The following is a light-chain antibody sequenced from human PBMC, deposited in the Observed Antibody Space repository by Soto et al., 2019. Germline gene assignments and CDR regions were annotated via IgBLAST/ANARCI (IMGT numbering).Light chain of an antibody. CDR1: SSDVGSYNL. Sequence: QSALTQPASVSGSPGQSITISCTGTSSDVGSYNLVSWYQQHPGKAPKLMIYDDSQRPSGVSNRFSGSKSGNTASLTISGLQDDDEADYYCCSYAGSSTLVFGGGTKLTVL. V-gene: IGLV2-23*01. CDR3: CSYAGSSTLV. CDR2: DDS. J-gene: IGLJ2*01.